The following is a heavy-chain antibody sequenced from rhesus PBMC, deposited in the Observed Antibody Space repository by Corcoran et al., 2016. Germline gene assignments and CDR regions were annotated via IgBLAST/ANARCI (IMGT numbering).Heavy chain of an antibody. Sequence: QMQLQESGPGPVKPSETLSLTCAVSGASISSYWWGWTRQSPGKGLEWSGEIDGNTGRTRYNPTLRSRVTVSRDASKNQVSLKLTSVTAADTAVYYCVRARYHYDNDYWGQGVLVTVSS. V-gene: IGHV4-80*01. J-gene: IGHJ4*01. CDR2: IDGNTGRT. CDR3: VRARYHYDNDY. D-gene: IGHD3-28*01. CDR1: GASISSYW.